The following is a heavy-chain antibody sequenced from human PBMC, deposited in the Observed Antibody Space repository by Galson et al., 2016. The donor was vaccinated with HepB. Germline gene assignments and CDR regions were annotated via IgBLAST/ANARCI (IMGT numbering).Heavy chain of an antibody. CDR1: GYTFTSYD. J-gene: IGHJ3*02. CDR3: ARTMVRGVPVFDI. Sequence: SVKVSCKASGYTFTSYDINWVRQASGQGLECMGWMNPSSGNTGYAQDFQGRVSMTSDASISTAYMELSGLRSEDTAVYYGARTMVRGVPVFDIWGQGTMVAVSS. V-gene: IGHV1-8*01. CDR2: MNPSSGNT. D-gene: IGHD3-10*01.